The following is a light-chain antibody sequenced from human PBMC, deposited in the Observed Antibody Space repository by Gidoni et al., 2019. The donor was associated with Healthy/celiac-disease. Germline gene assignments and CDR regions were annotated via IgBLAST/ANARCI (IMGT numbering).Light chain of an antibody. J-gene: IGLJ1*01. CDR3: AAWDDSLNGYV. V-gene: IGLV1-44*01. Sequence: HSVLTQPPSPSGPPGQRVTIPCSGSSPHIGSNTVNWYQQLPGTAPKLLIYSNNQRPSGVPDRFSGSKSGTSASLAISGLQSEDEADYYCAAWDDSLNGYVFGTGTKVTVL. CDR1: SPHIGSNT. CDR2: SNN.